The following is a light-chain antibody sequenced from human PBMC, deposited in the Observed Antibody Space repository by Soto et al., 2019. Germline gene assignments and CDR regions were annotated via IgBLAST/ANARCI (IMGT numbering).Light chain of an antibody. V-gene: IGLV1-40*01. CDR1: RSNIGAGYD. CDR2: GNS. J-gene: IGLJ3*02. CDR3: QSYDSSLSGSV. Sequence: QSVLTQPPSVSGAPGQRVTISCTGSRSNIGAGYDVHWYQQLPGTAPKLLIYGNSNRPSGVPDRFSGSKSGTSASLAITGRQAEDEADYYCQSYDSSLSGSVFGGGTKVTVL.